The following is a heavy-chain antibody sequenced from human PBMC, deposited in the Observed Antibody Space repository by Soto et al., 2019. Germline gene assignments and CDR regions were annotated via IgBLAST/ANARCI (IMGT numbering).Heavy chain of an antibody. D-gene: IGHD1-26*01. CDR1: GYTFTSYY. CDR2: INPSGGST. Sequence: GASVKVSCKASGYTFTSYYMHWVRQAPGQGLEWMGIINPSGGSTSYAQKFQGWVTMTRDTSISTAYMELSRLRSDDTAVYYCARDAGGDEAPMDYWGQGTLVTVSS. J-gene: IGHJ4*02. CDR3: ARDAGGDEAPMDY. V-gene: IGHV1-46*01.